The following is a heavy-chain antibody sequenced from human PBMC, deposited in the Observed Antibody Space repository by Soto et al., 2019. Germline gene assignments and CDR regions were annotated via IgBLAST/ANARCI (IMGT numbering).Heavy chain of an antibody. CDR1: GFTFRIYS. D-gene: IGHD6-19*01. Sequence: EVQLVESGGGLVQPGGSLRLSCAASGFTFRIYSMNWIRQAPGKGLEWVSYMTSDMKTIHYADSVKGRLTISRDNARNSVYIQMTRLREEDTAVYYCASSVEGHFDYWGQGTPVTFSS. V-gene: IGHV3-48*02. CDR2: MTSDMKTI. CDR3: ASSVEGHFDY. J-gene: IGHJ4*02.